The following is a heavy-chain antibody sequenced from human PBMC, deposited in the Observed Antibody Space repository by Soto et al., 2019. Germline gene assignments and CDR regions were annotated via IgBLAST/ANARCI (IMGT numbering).Heavy chain of an antibody. CDR1: GYTFTRYT. CDR3: ARGIATGQLDP. Sequence: ASVKVSCKASGYTFTRYTMNWVRQAPGQRLEWMGWINPDNGNTKSSQKFQDRVIITRDTSASTAYMDLSSLRSEDTAVYYCARGIATGQLDPWGQGTLATVSS. CDR2: INPDNGNT. V-gene: IGHV1-3*01. J-gene: IGHJ5*02. D-gene: IGHD2-15*01.